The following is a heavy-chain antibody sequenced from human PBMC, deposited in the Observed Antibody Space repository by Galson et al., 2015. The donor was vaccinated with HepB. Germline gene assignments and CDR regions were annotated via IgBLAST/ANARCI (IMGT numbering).Heavy chain of an antibody. J-gene: IGHJ6*02. Sequence: SVKVSCKASGYPFSDHFMHWVRQAPGQGLEWMGRINPNTGGVSYEQKFQGRVTMTTDTSLRTAYMELSGLTSDDTAVYYCAKDRGTTFYYYYGMDVWGQGTTVTVSS. CDR2: INPNTGGV. V-gene: IGHV1-2*06. D-gene: IGHD1-1*01. CDR3: AKDRGTTFYYYYGMDV. CDR1: GYPFSDHF.